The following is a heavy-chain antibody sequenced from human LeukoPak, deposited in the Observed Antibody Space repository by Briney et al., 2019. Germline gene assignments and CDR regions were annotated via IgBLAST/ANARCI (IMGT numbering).Heavy chain of an antibody. D-gene: IGHD2-15*01. CDR2: ISGSGGST. Sequence: GGSLRLSCAASGFTFSSYAMSWVRQAPGKGLEWVSAISGSGGSTYYADSVKGRFTISGDNSKDTLYLQMNSLRAEDTDVYYCAKDLAVVAATSSWFDPWGQGTLVTVSS. CDR1: GFTFSSYA. CDR3: AKDLAVVAATSSWFDP. J-gene: IGHJ5*02. V-gene: IGHV3-23*01.